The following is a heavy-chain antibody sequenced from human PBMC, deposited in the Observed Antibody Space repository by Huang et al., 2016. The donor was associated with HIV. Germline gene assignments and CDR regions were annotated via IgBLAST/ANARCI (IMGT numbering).Heavy chain of an antibody. J-gene: IGHJ4*02. CDR1: GFTFDEYA. V-gene: IGHV3-9*01. D-gene: IGHD3-10*01. CDR3: ARRGVMVRGAHFDY. Sequence: EVQLVESGGGLVQPGRSLRLSCAASGFTFDEYAMHWVRQAPGKGLEWVSGISWNSCSIGYADSVKGRFTISRDNAKNSLYLQMNSLRAEDTALYCCARRGVMVRGAHFDYWGLGTLVTVSS. CDR2: ISWNSCSI.